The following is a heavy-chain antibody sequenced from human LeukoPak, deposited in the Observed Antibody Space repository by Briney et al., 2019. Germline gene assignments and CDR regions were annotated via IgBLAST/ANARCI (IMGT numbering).Heavy chain of an antibody. D-gene: IGHD6-19*01. V-gene: IGHV3-7*03. CDR1: GFTFSSYW. CDR3: AKAPRKQWLGLYYYYYMDV. Sequence: GGSLRLSCVASGFTFSSYWMTWVRQAPGKGLEWVANIKTDGSQIYYVDSVKGRFTISRDNAKNSLYLQMNSLRAEDTAVYYCAKAPRKQWLGLYYYYYMDVWGKGTTVTVSS. J-gene: IGHJ6*03. CDR2: IKTDGSQI.